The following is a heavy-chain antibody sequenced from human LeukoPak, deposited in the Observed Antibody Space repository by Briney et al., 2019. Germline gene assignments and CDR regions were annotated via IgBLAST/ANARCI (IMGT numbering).Heavy chain of an antibody. D-gene: IGHD3-22*01. CDR1: GGSFSSYA. J-gene: IGHJ5*02. V-gene: IGHV1-69*06. CDR2: IIPIFGTA. CDR3: ARDRPDYYDSNNYYSGFDP. Sequence: SVKVSCKASGGSFSSYAISWVRQAPGQGLEWMGGIIPIFGTANYAQKFQGRVMITADKDTGTTYMELSSLRSEDTAVYYCARDRPDYYDSNNYYSGFDPWGQGTLVTVSS.